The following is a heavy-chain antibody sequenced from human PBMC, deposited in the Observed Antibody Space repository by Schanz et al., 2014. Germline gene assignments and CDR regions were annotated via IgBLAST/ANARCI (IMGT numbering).Heavy chain of an antibody. D-gene: IGHD3-16*01. J-gene: IGHJ6*02. V-gene: IGHV1-69*04. CDR2: IIPIVDIT. CDR1: GGTFTSYA. Sequence: QVQLVQSGAEVRKPGSSVRVSCKASGGTFTSYAFSWVRQAPGQGLEWMGRIIPIVDITNHAQKFLGRGTITADKSQSTAYMELKSLRSADTAVYYCATIGVNDYWRFGLDLWGQGTTVTVSS. CDR3: ATIGVNDYWRFGLDL.